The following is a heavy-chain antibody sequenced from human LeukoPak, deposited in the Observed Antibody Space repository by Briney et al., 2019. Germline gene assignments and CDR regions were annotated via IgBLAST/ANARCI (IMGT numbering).Heavy chain of an antibody. CDR3: ARGVVVPAATLDY. J-gene: IGHJ4*02. CDR1: GYSISSGYY. V-gene: IGHV4-38-2*01. CDR2: IYTSGST. D-gene: IGHD2-2*01. Sequence: SGTLSLTCAVSGYSISSGYYWGWIRQPAGKGLEWIGRIYTSGSTNYNPSLKSRVTISVDTSKNQFSLKLSSVTAADTAVYYCARGVVVPAATLDYWGQGTLVTVSS.